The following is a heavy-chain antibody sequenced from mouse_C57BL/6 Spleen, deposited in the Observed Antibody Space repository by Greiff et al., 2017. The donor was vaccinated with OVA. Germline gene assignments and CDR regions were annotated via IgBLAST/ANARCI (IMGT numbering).Heavy chain of an antibody. Sequence: VQLQQPGAELVKPGASVKLSCKASGYTFTSYWMHWVKQRPGRGLEWIGRIDPNSGGTKYNEKFKRKATMTVDKPSSTAYMQLSSLTSEDAAVYDVVGGLRTGPRGESMDYWGQGTSVTVSS. V-gene: IGHV1-72*01. CDR3: VGGLRTGPRGESMDY. CDR2: IDPNSGGT. CDR1: GYTFTSYW. J-gene: IGHJ4*01. D-gene: IGHD1-1*01.